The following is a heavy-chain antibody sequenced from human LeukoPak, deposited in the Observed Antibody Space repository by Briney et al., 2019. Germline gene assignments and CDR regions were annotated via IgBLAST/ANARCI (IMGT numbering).Heavy chain of an antibody. CDR1: GFTFSSYG. CDR3: AAYRNSGLDY. CDR2: IRYDGSNK. V-gene: IGHV3-30*02. D-gene: IGHD4-11*01. Sequence: PGGSLRLSCAASGFTFSSYGMHWVRQAPGKGLEWVAFIRYDGSNKYYADSVKGRFTISRDNSKNTLYLQMNILRAEDTAVYYCAAYRNSGLDYWGQGTLVTVSS. J-gene: IGHJ4*02.